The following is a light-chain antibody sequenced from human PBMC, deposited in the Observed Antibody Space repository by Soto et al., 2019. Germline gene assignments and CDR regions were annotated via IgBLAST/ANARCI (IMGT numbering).Light chain of an antibody. V-gene: IGLV1-40*01. Sequence: QSVLQQPPSVSGAPGQRVTIPCTGSRANIGASFEVHWYQVLPGTAPKLLILANKHRPSEVPDRFSGSKSDTSASLAITGLQAEDEADYYCQSYDRGLSGEVFGTGTKVTV. CDR1: RANIGASFE. J-gene: IGLJ1*01. CDR3: QSYDRGLSGEV. CDR2: ANK.